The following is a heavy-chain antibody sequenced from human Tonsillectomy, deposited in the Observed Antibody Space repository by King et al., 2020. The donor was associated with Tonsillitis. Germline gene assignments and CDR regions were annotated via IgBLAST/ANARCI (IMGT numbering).Heavy chain of an antibody. J-gene: IGHJ3*01. CDR1: GGSFTNSA. Sequence: VQLVQSGAEVKKPGSSVKVSCKASGGSFTNSAISWVRQAPGQGLQWMGRIIPLLPMTDYAQNFQGRVTFTADTSMSSAYMELSSLRSDDTAVYYCATGPYDFWSGFAFDVWGQGTMIIVSS. V-gene: IGHV1-69*09. CDR3: ATGPYDFWSGFAFDV. D-gene: IGHD3-3*01. CDR2: IIPLLPMT.